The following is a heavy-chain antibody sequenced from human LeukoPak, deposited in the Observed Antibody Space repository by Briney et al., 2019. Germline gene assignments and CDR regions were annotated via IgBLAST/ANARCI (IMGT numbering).Heavy chain of an antibody. Sequence: SETLSLTCAVYGGSFSGYYWSWIRQPPGKGLEWIGEINHSGSTNYNPSLKSRVTISVDTSKNQFSLKLSSVTAADTAVYYCARNLGYCSGGSCLSVPWGRGTLVTVSS. CDR3: ARNLGYCSGGSCLSVP. D-gene: IGHD2-15*01. V-gene: IGHV4-34*01. CDR1: GGSFSGYY. CDR2: INHSGST. J-gene: IGHJ5*02.